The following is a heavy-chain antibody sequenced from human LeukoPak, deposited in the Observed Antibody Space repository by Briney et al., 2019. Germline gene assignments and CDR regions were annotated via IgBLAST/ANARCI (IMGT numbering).Heavy chain of an antibody. CDR2: ISSSGSTI. V-gene: IGHV3-48*03. CDR3: ARGGRGYSSGGTGAFDI. CDR1: GFTFSSYE. J-gene: IGHJ3*02. Sequence: GGSLRLSCAASGFTFSSYEMNWVRQAPGKGLEWVSYISSSGSTIYYADSVKGRFTISRDNAKNSLYLQMNSLRAEDTAVYYCARGGRGYSSGGTGAFDIWGQGTMVTVSS. D-gene: IGHD6-19*01.